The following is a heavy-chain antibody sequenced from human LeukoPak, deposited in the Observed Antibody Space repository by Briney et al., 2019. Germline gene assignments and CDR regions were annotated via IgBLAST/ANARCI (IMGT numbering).Heavy chain of an antibody. CDR2: INWNGGST. J-gene: IGHJ4*02. CDR3: ARGLVTLDY. D-gene: IGHD2-21*02. V-gene: IGHV3-20*04. Sequence: GGSLRLSCAASGFTFDDYGMNWVRQAPGKGLEWVAGINWNGGSTGYAGSVKGRFTISRDNAKNSLYLQMNSLRVEDTALYYCARGLVTLDYWGQGTLVTVSS. CDR1: GFTFDDYG.